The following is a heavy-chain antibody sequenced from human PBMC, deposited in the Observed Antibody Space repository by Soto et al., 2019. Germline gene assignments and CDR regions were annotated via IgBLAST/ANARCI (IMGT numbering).Heavy chain of an antibody. CDR1: GDSVSSATYY. CDR3: ARGRGLWGLLSPFDN. CDR2: FYYTGGT. D-gene: IGHD2-21*02. J-gene: IGHJ4*02. Sequence: SETLSLTCSVSGDSVSSATYYWIWIRQAPGKRLEWIAYFYYTGGTYYNPSLKSRVSMSVDTSTNQFSLKLTSVTSADTALYYCARGRGLWGLLSPFDNWGQGTQVTVSX. V-gene: IGHV4-61*01.